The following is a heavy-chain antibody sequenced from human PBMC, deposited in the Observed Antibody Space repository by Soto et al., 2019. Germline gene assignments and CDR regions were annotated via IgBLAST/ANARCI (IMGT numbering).Heavy chain of an antibody. D-gene: IGHD3-22*01. CDR2: IYYSGST. CDR1: GGSISSYY. J-gene: IGHJ6*03. Sequence: SETLSLTCTVSGGSISSYYWSWIRQPPGKGLEWIGYIYYSGSTNYNPSLKSRVTISVDTSKNQFSLKLSSVTAADTAVYYCARHRPNSNAGYYYYMDVWGKGTTVTVSS. CDR3: ARHRPNSNAGYYYYMDV. V-gene: IGHV4-59*08.